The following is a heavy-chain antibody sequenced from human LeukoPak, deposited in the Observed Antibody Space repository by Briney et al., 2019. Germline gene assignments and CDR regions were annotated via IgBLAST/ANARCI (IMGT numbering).Heavy chain of an antibody. V-gene: IGHV3-23*01. CDR2: ISGSGGST. Sequence: GGSLRLSCAASGFTFSSYAMSWVRQAPGKGLEWVSAISGSGGSTYYADSVKGRFTISRDNAKNSLYLQMNSLRAEDTAVYYCATGAEEYSSSSEYFDYWGQGTLVTVSS. D-gene: IGHD6-6*01. J-gene: IGHJ4*02. CDR1: GFTFSSYA. CDR3: ATGAEEYSSSSEYFDY.